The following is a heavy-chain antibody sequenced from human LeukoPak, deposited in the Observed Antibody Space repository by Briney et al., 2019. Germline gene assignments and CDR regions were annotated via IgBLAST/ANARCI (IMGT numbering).Heavy chain of an antibody. CDR3: ATGLLLPNDAFDI. V-gene: IGHV3-48*03. Sequence: GGSLRLSCAASGFTFSSYEMNWVRQAPGKGLEWVSYISSSGSTIYYADSVKGRFTISRDNAKNSLYLQMNSLRAEDTAVYYRATGLLLPNDAFDIWGQGTMVTVSS. CDR2: ISSSGSTI. CDR1: GFTFSSYE. J-gene: IGHJ3*02. D-gene: IGHD3-22*01.